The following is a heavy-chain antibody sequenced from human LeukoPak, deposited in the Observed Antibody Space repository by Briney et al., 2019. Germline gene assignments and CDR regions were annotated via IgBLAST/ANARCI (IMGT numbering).Heavy chain of an antibody. CDR3: ARDRRVVRGGHGMDV. V-gene: IGHV4-31*03. Sequence: SETLSLTCTVSGGSISSGGYYWSWIRQHPGKGLEWIGYIYYSGGTYYNPSLKSRVTISVDTSKNQFSLKLSSVTAADTAVYYCARDRRVVRGGHGMDVWGQGTTVTVSS. CDR2: IYYSGGT. CDR1: GGSISSGGYY. D-gene: IGHD3-10*01. J-gene: IGHJ6*02.